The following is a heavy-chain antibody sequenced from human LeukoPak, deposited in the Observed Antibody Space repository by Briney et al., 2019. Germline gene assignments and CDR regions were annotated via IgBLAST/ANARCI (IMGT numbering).Heavy chain of an antibody. CDR1: GYTLTELS. CDR3: AKYLRDDYPAPWFDP. D-gene: IGHD5-24*01. CDR2: ISYDGSNK. J-gene: IGHJ5*02. V-gene: IGHV3-30*18. Sequence: GASVKVSCKVSGYTLTELSMHWVRQAPGKGLEWVAVISYDGSNKYYADSVKGRFTISRDNSKNTLYLQMNSLRAEDTAVYYCAKYLRDDYPAPWFDPWGQGTLVTVSS.